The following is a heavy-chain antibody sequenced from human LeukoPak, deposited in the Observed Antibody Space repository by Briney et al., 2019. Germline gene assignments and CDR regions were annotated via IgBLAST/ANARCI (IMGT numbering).Heavy chain of an antibody. CDR3: AKDPWSSRSY. CDR1: GFTFNSYS. D-gene: IGHD6-13*01. Sequence: GGSLRLSCAASGFTFNSYSMNWVRQAPGKGLEWVSSISGSSSHIYYGDSVKGRFTISRDNAKNSVYLQMNSLRAEDTAVYYCAKDPWSSRSYWGQGTRVTVSS. J-gene: IGHJ4*02. CDR2: ISGSSSHI. V-gene: IGHV3-21*01.